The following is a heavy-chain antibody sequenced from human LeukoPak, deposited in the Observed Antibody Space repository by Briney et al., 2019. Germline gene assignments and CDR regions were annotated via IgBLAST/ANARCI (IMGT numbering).Heavy chain of an antibody. V-gene: IGHV3-23*01. Sequence: GGSLRLSCAGSGFTFSHYAMSWVRQAPGKGLEWVSAIDGSGDNTYYADSVKGRFTVSRDNFQNTLYLHMNSLRSDDTAVYYCAKRMYGSGNSYYWGQGTLVTVSS. CDR1: GFTFSHYA. CDR3: AKRMYGSGNSYY. D-gene: IGHD3-10*01. J-gene: IGHJ4*02. CDR2: IDGSGDNT.